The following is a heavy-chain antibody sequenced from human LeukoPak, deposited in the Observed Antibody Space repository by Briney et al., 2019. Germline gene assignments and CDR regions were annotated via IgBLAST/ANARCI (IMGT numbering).Heavy chain of an antibody. V-gene: IGHV4-59*02. Sequence: SETRSLTCSVSGGSVSAYYWSWIRQPPGKGLEYIGYMSYSGSTNCNPSVKSRVTISIDASRNQFSLKLSSVTAADTAVYYCARVINGDYFDYWGQGTLVTVSS. CDR2: MSYSGST. J-gene: IGHJ4*02. CDR1: GGSVSAYY. CDR3: ARVINGDYFDY.